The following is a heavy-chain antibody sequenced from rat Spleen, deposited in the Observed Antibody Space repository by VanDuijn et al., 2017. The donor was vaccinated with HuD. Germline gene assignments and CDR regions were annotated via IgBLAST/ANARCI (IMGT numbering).Heavy chain of an antibody. CDR2: ISYDGSST. V-gene: IGHV5-7*01. CDR1: GFTFSDSN. CDR3: TRGRVYYGYTGFDY. Sequence: EVQLVESGGGLVQPGRSLKLSCAASGFTFSDSNMAWVRQAPKTGLEWVATISYDGSSTYYRDYVKGLFTISRDNARSTLYLQMNLLRSEDTATYYCTRGRVYYGYTGFDYWGHGVMVTVSS. D-gene: IGHD1-9*01. J-gene: IGHJ2*01.